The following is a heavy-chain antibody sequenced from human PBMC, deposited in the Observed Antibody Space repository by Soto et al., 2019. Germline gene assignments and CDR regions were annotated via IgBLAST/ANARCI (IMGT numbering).Heavy chain of an antibody. CDR2: ISAYNGNT. Sequence: ASVKVSCKASGYTFTSYGISWVRQAPGQGLEWMGWISAYNGNTNYAQKLQGRVTMTTDTSTSTAYMELRSLRSDDTAVYYCAFNLPAARASNYYGMDVWGQGITVTVS. J-gene: IGHJ6*02. V-gene: IGHV1-18*01. D-gene: IGHD2-2*01. CDR1: GYTFTSYG. CDR3: AFNLPAARASNYYGMDV.